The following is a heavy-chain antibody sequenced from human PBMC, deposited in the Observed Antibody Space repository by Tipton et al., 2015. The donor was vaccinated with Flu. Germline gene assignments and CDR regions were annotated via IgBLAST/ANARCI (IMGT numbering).Heavy chain of an antibody. CDR2: IYHSGSP. V-gene: IGHV4-38-2*01. CDR3: ARYSSSVATYWYFDL. Sequence: LRLSCAASGFTVSSNYMSWVRQAPGKGLEWIGTIYHSGSPNYNPSLKSRVTISKDTSKSQFSLTLNSVTAADTAMYYCARYSSSVATYWYFDLWGRGTLVTVSS. D-gene: IGHD6-6*01. J-gene: IGHJ2*01. CDR1: GFTVSSNY.